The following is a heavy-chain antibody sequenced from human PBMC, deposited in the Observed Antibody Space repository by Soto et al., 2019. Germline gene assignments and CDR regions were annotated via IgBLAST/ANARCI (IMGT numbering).Heavy chain of an antibody. J-gene: IGHJ6*02. Sequence: PSETLSLTCTVSGGSISSYYWSWIRQPPGKGLEWIGYIYYSGSTNYNPSLKSRVTISVDTSKNHFSLKLSSVTAADTAVYYCARVTSYYDILTGFNYYYYYGMDVWGQGTTVTVSS. CDR3: ARVTSYYDILTGFNYYYYYGMDV. CDR1: GGSISSYY. V-gene: IGHV4-59*01. D-gene: IGHD3-9*01. CDR2: IYYSGST.